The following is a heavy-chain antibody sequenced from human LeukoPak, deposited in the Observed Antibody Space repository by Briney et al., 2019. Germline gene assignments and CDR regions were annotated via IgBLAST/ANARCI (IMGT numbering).Heavy chain of an antibody. CDR2: INHSGST. CDR1: GGSFSGYY. CDR3: ARIVVTGSRGNWFDP. Sequence: SETLSLTCAVYGGSFSGYYWSWIRQPPGKGLEGIGEINHSGSTNYNPSLKSRVTISVDTSKNQFSLKLSSVTAADTAVYYCARIVVTGSRGNWFDPWGQGTLVTVSS. D-gene: IGHD1-20*01. V-gene: IGHV4-34*01. J-gene: IGHJ5*02.